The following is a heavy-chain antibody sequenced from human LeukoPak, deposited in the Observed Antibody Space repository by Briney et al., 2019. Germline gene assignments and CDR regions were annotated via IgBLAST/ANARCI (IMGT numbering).Heavy chain of an antibody. CDR2: LTDSGDAT. D-gene: IGHD5-12*01. CDR3: ARGYSHNSGGWLDP. Sequence: GGSLRLSCAASGFSFDDYAMHWVRQAPGTGLEWVGSLTDSGDATYYADSVKGRLTISRDNSNSTLYLHISGLRDEDTAVYYCARGYSHNSGGWLDPWGQGTLVTVSS. V-gene: IGHV3-23*01. J-gene: IGHJ5*02. CDR1: GFSFDDYA.